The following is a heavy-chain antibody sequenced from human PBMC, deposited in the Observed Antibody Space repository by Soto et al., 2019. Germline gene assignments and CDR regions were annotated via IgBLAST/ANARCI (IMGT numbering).Heavy chain of an antibody. J-gene: IGHJ6*02. D-gene: IGHD6-13*01. CDR3: ARCRGSSWYLDYYYYGMDV. Sequence: ASVKVSCKASGYTFTSYDINWVRQATGQGLEWMGWMNPNSGNTGYAQKFQGRVTMTRNTSISTAYMELSSLRSEDTAVYYCARCRGSSWYLDYYYYGMDVWGQGTTVTVSS. V-gene: IGHV1-8*01. CDR2: MNPNSGNT. CDR1: GYTFTSYD.